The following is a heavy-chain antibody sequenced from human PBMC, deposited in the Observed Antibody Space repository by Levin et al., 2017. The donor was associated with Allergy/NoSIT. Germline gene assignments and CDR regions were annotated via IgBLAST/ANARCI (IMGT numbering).Heavy chain of an antibody. V-gene: IGHV3-33*01. CDR1: GFTFSSYG. J-gene: IGHJ4*02. CDR3: ARAAVEGANDY. CDR2: IWYDGSNK. D-gene: IGHD1-26*01. Sequence: GGSLRLSCAASGFTFSSYGMHWVRQAPGKGLEWVAVIWYDGSNKYYADSVKGRFTISRDNSKNTLYLQMNSLRAEDTAVYYCARAAVEGANDYWGQGTLVTVSS.